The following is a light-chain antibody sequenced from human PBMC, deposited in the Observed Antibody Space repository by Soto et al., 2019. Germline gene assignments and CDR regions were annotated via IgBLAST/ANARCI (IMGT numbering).Light chain of an antibody. J-gene: IGKJ5*01. CDR1: QSVSSSY. Sequence: EIVLTQSPGTLSLSPGERATLSCRASQSVSSSYLAWYQQKPGQAPRLLIFGASSRATGVPDRFSGSGSGTDFTLTVSSLEPEDFAVYYCQHYGTSAITFGQGTRLEIK. V-gene: IGKV3-20*01. CDR3: QHYGTSAIT. CDR2: GAS.